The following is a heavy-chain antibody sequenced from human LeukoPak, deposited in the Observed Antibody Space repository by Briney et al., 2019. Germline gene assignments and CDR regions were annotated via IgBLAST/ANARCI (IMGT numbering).Heavy chain of an antibody. Sequence: SVKVSCKASGFTFTSSAVQWVRHARGQRLEWIGWIVVGSGNTNYAQKFQERVTITRDMSTSTAYMALSSLRSEDTAVYYCAAPNTIFGEYYYYYYGMDVWGQGTTVTVSS. CDR2: IVVGSGNT. D-gene: IGHD3-9*01. J-gene: IGHJ6*02. CDR1: GFTFTSSA. V-gene: IGHV1-58*01. CDR3: AAPNTIFGEYYYYYYGMDV.